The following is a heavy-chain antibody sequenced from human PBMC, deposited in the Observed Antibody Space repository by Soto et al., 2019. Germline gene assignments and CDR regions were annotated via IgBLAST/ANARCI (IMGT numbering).Heavy chain of an antibody. J-gene: IGHJ4*02. D-gene: IGHD3-22*01. CDR1: GFTFGSYA. Sequence: GGSLRLSCAASGFTFGSYAMSWVRQAPGKGLEWVSAISGSGGSTYYADSVKGRFTISRDNSKNTLYLQMNSLRAEDTAVYYCAKVPAPGPSSGPFYYWGQGTLVTVAS. CDR2: ISGSGGST. V-gene: IGHV3-23*01. CDR3: AKVPAPGPSSGPFYY.